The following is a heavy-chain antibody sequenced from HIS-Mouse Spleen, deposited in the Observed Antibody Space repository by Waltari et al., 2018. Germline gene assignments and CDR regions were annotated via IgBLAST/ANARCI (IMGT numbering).Heavy chain of an antibody. V-gene: IGHV1-8*01. J-gene: IGHJ4*02. CDR1: GYTFTSYD. Sequence: QVQLVQSGAEVKKPGASVKVSCKASGYTFTSYDINWVRQATGQGLEWMGWMNPNSGNTCSAQKFQGIVTMTRNTSISTSYMELSSLRSEDTAVYYCARGHDYSNYFDYWGQGTLVTVSS. CDR3: ARGHDYSNYFDY. CDR2: MNPNSGNT. D-gene: IGHD4-4*01.